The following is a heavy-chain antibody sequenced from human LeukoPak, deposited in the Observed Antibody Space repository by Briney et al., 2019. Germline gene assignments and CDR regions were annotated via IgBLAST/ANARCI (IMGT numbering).Heavy chain of an antibody. J-gene: IGHJ3*02. Sequence: SETLSLTCTVSGGSISTYYWTWIRQPPGKGLEWIGYIHHSGSTRNNPSLKSRVTISVDTSKNRFSLMLTSVTAADTAVYFCAREEAGGVRYDIWGQGTMVTVSS. CDR2: IHHSGST. CDR3: AREEAGGVRYDI. V-gene: IGHV4-59*01. D-gene: IGHD2-21*02. CDR1: GGSISTYY.